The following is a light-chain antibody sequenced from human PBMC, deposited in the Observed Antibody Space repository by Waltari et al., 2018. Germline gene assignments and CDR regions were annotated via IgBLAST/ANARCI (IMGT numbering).Light chain of an antibody. CDR2: DNT. CDR1: SSNIGAGYD. CDR3: QSYDSSLSGFYV. Sequence: SSSNIGAGYDVHWYQKLPGTAPKLLIYDNTNRPSGVPDRFSGSKSGTSASLDITGLQAEDEADYYCQSYDSSLSGFYVFGTGTRVTVL. V-gene: IGLV1-40*01. J-gene: IGLJ1*01.